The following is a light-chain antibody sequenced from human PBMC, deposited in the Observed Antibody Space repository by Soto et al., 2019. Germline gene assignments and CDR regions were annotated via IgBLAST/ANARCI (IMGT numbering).Light chain of an antibody. Sequence: DIQVPQSPSSVSASVGARVTITCRASQDINNWLAWYQQKPGQDPKVLIYTTSNLQSGVPSRFSGSGSGTDFTLTINSLQPEDFATYYGQQANNCPLTFGGGTKVEIK. CDR1: QDINNW. J-gene: IGKJ4*01. CDR3: QQANNCPLT. CDR2: TTS. V-gene: IGKV1D-12*01.